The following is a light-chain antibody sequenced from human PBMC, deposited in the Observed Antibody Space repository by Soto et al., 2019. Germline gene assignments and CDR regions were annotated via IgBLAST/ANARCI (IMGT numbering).Light chain of an antibody. J-gene: IGKJ1*01. V-gene: IGKV1-5*03. CDR3: QQYNTYPWT. CDR1: QSISSW. CDR2: KAS. Sequence: DIQMTQSPSTLSASVGDRVTITCRASQSISSWLAWYQQKPGKAPKVLIYKASSLESGVPSRFSGSGSVTEFTLTISSLQPDDFATYYCQQYNTYPWTFGQGTPVELK.